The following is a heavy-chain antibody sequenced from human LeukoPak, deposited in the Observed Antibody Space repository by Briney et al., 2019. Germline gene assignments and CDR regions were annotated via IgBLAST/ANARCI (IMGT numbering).Heavy chain of an antibody. CDR1: GGSISSYY. Sequence: PSETLSLTCTVSGGSISSYYWSWIRQPPGKGLEYIGYIYTSGSTNYNPSLKSRVTVSVATSKNQFSLKLSSVTAADTAVYYCARFNYEGGYFDYWGQGTLVTVSS. CDR3: ARFNYEGGYFDY. V-gene: IGHV4-4*09. D-gene: IGHD4-11*01. CDR2: IYTSGST. J-gene: IGHJ4*02.